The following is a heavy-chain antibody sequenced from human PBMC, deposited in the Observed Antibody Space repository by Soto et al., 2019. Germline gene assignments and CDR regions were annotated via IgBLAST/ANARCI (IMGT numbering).Heavy chain of an antibody. CDR2: IYYIGST. CDR1: GCSISSYY. Sequence: SDTLSLTCPVSGCSISSYYWSWLRPPPGKGLEWIGYIYYIGSTNYNPSLKSRVTISVDTSKNQFSLKLSSVTAADTAVYYCARGDYVWGSYRLFDYWGQGTLVNVSA. V-gene: IGHV4-59*01. J-gene: IGHJ4*02. D-gene: IGHD3-16*02. CDR3: ARGDYVWGSYRLFDY.